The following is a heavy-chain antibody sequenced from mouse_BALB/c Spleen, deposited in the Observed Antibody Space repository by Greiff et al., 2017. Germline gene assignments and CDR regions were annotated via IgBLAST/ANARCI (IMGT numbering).Heavy chain of an antibody. Sequence: EVKLVESGPGLVKPSQSLSLTCTVTGYSITSDYAWNWIRQFPGNKLEWMGYISYSGSTSYNPSLKSRISITRDTSKNQFFLQLNSVTTEDTATYYCARGQTGTEDFDYWGQGTTLTVSS. V-gene: IGHV3-2*02. D-gene: IGHD4-1*01. J-gene: IGHJ2*01. CDR3: ARGQTGTEDFDY. CDR2: ISYSGST. CDR1: GYSITSDYA.